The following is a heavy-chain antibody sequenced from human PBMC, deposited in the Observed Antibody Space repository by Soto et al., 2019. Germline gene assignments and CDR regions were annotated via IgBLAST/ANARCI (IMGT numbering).Heavy chain of an antibody. V-gene: IGHV3-23*01. CDR2: ISGSGGAT. CDR1: GFTFSTYA. D-gene: IGHD3-10*01. J-gene: IGHJ2*01. Sequence: EVQLLESGGGLVQPGGSLSLSCAASGFTFSTYAMSWVRQTPGKGLELVAGISGSGGATYYADAVKGRLTISRDNSNNTLYLQMNCLRAEDTAVYYCAKDLGPPVRSHYPYWYFDVWGRGTLVTVSS. CDR3: AKDLGPPVRSHYPYWYFDV.